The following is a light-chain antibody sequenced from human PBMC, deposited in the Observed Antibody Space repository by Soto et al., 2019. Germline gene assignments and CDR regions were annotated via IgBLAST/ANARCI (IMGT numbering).Light chain of an antibody. CDR2: DAS. Sequence: DIRMTQSPSTLSASVGDRVTITCRASQGISGWLAWYQQKPGKAPKLLIYDASSLESGVPSRFSGSGSGTEFTLTISSLRPDDFATYFCQPYNSYWTFGQGTKVEIK. CDR1: QGISGW. CDR3: QPYNSYWT. V-gene: IGKV1-5*01. J-gene: IGKJ1*01.